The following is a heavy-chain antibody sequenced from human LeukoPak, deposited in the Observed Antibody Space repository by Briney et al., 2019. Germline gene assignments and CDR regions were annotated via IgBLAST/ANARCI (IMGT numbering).Heavy chain of an antibody. J-gene: IGHJ4*02. D-gene: IGHD3-3*01. V-gene: IGHV3-9*03. CDR2: ISWNSGSI. CDR3: APQRGFGVVSKGGYFAC. CDR1: GFTFDDYA. Sequence: PGRSLRPSCAASGFTFDDYAMHCVRPAPRKGLEWVSGISWNSGSISYADSVKGRFTISRDNAKNSLYLQMNSLRAEDMALYYCAPQRGFGVVSKGGYFACGGQGTLVTVSS.